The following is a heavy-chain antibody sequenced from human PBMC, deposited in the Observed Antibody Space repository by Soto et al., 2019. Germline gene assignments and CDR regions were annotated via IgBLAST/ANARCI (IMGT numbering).Heavy chain of an antibody. V-gene: IGHV3-74*01. CDR1: EFTFSNYW. D-gene: IGHD6-19*01. CDR2: INSDGSTT. J-gene: IGHJ4*02. CDR3: ARSPSSGWYYFDY. Sequence: GGSLRLSCAASEFTFSNYWMYWVRQAPGKGLVWVSRINSDGSTTSYADSVKGRFTISRDNAKNTLYLQMNSLRAEDTAVYYCARSPSSGWYYFDYWGQGALVTVSS.